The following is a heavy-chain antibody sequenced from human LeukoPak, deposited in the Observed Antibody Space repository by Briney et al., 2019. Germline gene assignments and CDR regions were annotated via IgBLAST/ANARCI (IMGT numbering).Heavy chain of an antibody. CDR3: ARVEGEMATKYWYFDL. Sequence: PGGSLRLSCTASGFNFGNYGMSWVRQAPGKGLEWVSGLSDAGVRIFYADSVRGRFTVSRDNSKNTLYLQMDSLRAEDTAVYYCARVEGEMATKYWYFDLWGRGTLVTVSS. CDR1: GFNFGNYG. J-gene: IGHJ2*01. CDR2: LSDAGVRI. D-gene: IGHD5-24*01. V-gene: IGHV3-23*01.